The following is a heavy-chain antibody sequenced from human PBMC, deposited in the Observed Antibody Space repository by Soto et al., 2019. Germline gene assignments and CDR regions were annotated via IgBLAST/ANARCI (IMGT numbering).Heavy chain of an antibody. CDR1: GYSLTGYC. D-gene: IGHD3-10*02. CDR3: ARSYVTSRPIDF. V-gene: IGHV1-46*01. J-gene: IGHJ4*02. Sequence: ASVKVSCKASGYSLTGYCMHWVRRAPGQGLEWMGITNPRDGSTNYAQKFQGRVTMTSDTSTSTVYMEMSSLRSDDTAMYYCARSYVTSRPIDFWGQGTLVTVSS. CDR2: TNPRDGST.